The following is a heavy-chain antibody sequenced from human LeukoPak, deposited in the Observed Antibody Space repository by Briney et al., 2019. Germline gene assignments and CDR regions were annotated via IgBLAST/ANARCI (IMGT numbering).Heavy chain of an antibody. J-gene: IGHJ4*02. V-gene: IGHV1-2*02. CDR2: INPNRGAT. CDR3: ARDQTGDGFDY. Sequence: ASVKVSCKASGYTFTDYYMHWVRQAPGQGLEWMGWINPNRGATNYAQKFQGRVTLTRDTSINTAYMELSRLRSDDTAVYYCARDQTGDGFDYWGQGTLVTVSS. D-gene: IGHD7-27*01. CDR1: GYTFTDYY.